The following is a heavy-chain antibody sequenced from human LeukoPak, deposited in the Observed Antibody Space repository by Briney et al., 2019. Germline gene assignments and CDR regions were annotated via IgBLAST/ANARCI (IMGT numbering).Heavy chain of an antibody. V-gene: IGHV3-23*01. D-gene: IGHD1-7*01. Sequence: GGSLRLSCAASGFTFSSYAMSWVRQAPGKGLEWVSTISDSGGRTYYADSMKGRFTISRDNSKNTLYLQMNSLRADDTAVYYCAKGRRAPLVGTITKSWIDYWGQGTLVTVSS. CDR1: GFTFSSYA. CDR3: AKGRRAPLVGTITKSWIDY. J-gene: IGHJ4*02. CDR2: ISDSGGRT.